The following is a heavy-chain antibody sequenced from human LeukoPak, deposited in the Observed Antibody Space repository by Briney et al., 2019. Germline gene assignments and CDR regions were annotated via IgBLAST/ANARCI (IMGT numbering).Heavy chain of an antibody. J-gene: IGHJ4*02. Sequence: SVKVSCKASGGTFSSYAISWVRQAPGQGLEWMGGIIPIFGTANFAQKFQGRVTITADESTSTAYMELSSLRSEDTAVYYCARDQTTVVTGEAFDYWGQGTLVTVSS. D-gene: IGHD4-23*01. CDR2: IIPIFGTA. CDR3: ARDQTTVVTGEAFDY. V-gene: IGHV1-69*13. CDR1: GGTFSSYA.